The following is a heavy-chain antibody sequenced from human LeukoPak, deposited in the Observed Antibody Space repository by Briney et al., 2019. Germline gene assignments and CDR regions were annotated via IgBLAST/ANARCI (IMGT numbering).Heavy chain of an antibody. D-gene: IGHD5-12*01. CDR1: GDSVNSGGYS. V-gene: IGHV4-31*03. Sequence: SQTLSLTCTVSGDSVNSGGYSWSWIRQHPGKGLEWIGYIYYSGSTYYNPSLKSRLSISMDTSKNQFSLNLTSVTGADTAVYYCARSGHSGYDFGYWGQGTLVTVSS. CDR3: ARSGHSGYDFGY. J-gene: IGHJ4*02. CDR2: IYYSGST.